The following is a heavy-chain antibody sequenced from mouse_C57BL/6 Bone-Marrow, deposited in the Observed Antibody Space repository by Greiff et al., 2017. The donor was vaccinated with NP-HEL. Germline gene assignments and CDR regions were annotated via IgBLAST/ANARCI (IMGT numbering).Heavy chain of an antibody. V-gene: IGHV1-81*01. J-gene: IGHJ2*01. CDR1: GYTFTSYG. Sequence: QVQLQQSGAELARPGASVKLSCKASGYTFTSYGISWVKQRTGQGLEWIGEIYPRSGNTYYNEKFKGKATLTADKSSSTAYMELRSLTSEDSAVYFCARGGFLLLRPDDYFDYWGQGTTLTVSS. CDR2: IYPRSGNT. CDR3: ARGGFLLLRPDDYFDY. D-gene: IGHD1-1*01.